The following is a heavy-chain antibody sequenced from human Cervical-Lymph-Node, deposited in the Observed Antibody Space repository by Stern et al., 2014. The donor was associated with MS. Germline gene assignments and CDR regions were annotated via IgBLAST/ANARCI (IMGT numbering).Heavy chain of an antibody. Sequence: VQLLESGPGLVKPSETLSLACTVSGDSISSYSWSCIRQPPGKGLEYIGYVYYSGSTNYNPSLKSRVTISLDTSKTPFFLKLRSVTAADTAVYYCARPMFRGVINDAFDVWGQGTMVTVSS. V-gene: IGHV4-59*08. J-gene: IGHJ3*01. CDR2: VYYSGST. CDR1: GDSISSYS. CDR3: ARPMFRGVINDAFDV. D-gene: IGHD3-10*01.